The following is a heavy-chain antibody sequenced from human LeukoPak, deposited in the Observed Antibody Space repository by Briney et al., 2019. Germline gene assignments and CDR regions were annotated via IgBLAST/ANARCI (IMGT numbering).Heavy chain of an antibody. CDR3: TRPVEGSSGWTGFDP. D-gene: IGHD6-19*01. V-gene: IGHV3-73*01. CDR2: IRSKANSYAT. J-gene: IGHJ5*02. CDR1: GFTFSGSV. Sequence: GGSLRLSCAASGFTFSGSVMHWVRQASGKGLEWVGRIRSKANSYATAYAASVKGRFTISRDDSKNTAYLQMNSLKTEDTAVYYCTRPVEGSSGWTGFDPWGQGTLVTVSS.